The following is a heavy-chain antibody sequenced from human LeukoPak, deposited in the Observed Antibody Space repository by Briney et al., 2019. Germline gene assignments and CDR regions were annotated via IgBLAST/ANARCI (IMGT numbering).Heavy chain of an antibody. V-gene: IGHV3-33*06. CDR1: GFTFSSYG. CDR3: AKGDSGSHYAY. CDR2: IWYDGSNK. Sequence: PGGSLRLSCAASGFTFSSYGMHWVRQAPGKGLEWVAVIWYDGSNKYYADSVKGRFTISRDNSKNTLYLQMNSLRAEDTAVYYCAKGDSGSHYAYWGQGTLVTVSS. J-gene: IGHJ4*02. D-gene: IGHD1-26*01.